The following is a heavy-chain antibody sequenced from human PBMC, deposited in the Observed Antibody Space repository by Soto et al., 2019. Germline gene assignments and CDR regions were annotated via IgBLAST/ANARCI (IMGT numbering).Heavy chain of an antibody. Sequence: VQVSCKASGYTFTSYGISWVRQAPGQGLEWMGWISAYNGNTNYAQKLQGRVTMTTDTSTSTAYMELRSLRSDDTAVYYCARSGGYCSGGSCYSYYYYYGMDVWGQGTTVTVSS. J-gene: IGHJ6*02. CDR3: ARSGGYCSGGSCYSYYYYYGMDV. CDR2: ISAYNGNT. D-gene: IGHD2-15*01. V-gene: IGHV1-18*01. CDR1: GYTFTSYG.